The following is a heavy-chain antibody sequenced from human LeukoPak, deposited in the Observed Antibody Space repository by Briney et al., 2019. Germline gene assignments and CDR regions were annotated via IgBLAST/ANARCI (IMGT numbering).Heavy chain of an antibody. D-gene: IGHD3-16*01. CDR3: VRGGSAHFQH. Sequence: PGGSLRLSCAASGFTFSSYWMHWVRQAPGKGLVWVSRINSDGRSTSYADSVKGRFTISRDNAENTLYLQMNSLRAEGTAVYYCVRGGSAHFQHWGQGTLVTVSS. CDR1: GFTFSSYW. CDR2: INSDGRST. V-gene: IGHV3-74*01. J-gene: IGHJ1*01.